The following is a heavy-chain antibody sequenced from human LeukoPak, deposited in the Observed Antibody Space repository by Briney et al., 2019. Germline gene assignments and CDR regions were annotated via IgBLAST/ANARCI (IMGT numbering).Heavy chain of an antibody. CDR3: ARHASEDYDILTGYSFDY. D-gene: IGHD3-9*01. CDR2: IYYSGST. Sequence: PSETLSLTCTVSGGSISNSSYYWGWIRQPPGKGLEWIGSIYYSGSTYYNPSLKSRVTISVDTSKNQFSLKLSSVTAADTGVYYCARHASEDYDILTGYSFDYWGQGTLVTVSS. CDR1: GGSISNSSYY. J-gene: IGHJ4*02. V-gene: IGHV4-39*01.